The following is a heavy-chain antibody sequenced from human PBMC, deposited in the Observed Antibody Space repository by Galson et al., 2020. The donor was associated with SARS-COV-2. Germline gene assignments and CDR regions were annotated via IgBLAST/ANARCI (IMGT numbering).Heavy chain of an antibody. D-gene: IGHD1-26*01. CDR2: ISYDGSNN. Sequence: GGSLRLSCAASGFTFSSYAMHWVRQAPGKGLEWVAAISYDGSNNYYADSVKGRFTISRDNSKNTLYLQMNSLRAEDTAVYYCARDGSPEYYFDYWGQGTLVTVSS. CDR3: ARDGSPEYYFDY. J-gene: IGHJ4*02. V-gene: IGHV3-30*04. CDR1: GFTFSSYA.